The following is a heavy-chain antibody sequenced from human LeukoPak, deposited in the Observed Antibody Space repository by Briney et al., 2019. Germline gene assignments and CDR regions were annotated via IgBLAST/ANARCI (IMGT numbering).Heavy chain of an antibody. CDR1: GDTFSSQN. Sequence: GGSLRLSCAASGDTFSSQNMNCARQAPGKGLEWVAYISTSGDSTKYADSVEGRCTISRDNAENSLYLLMNSLRVEDTAVYYCVKNGWLDYWGQGILVTVSS. D-gene: IGHD6-19*01. CDR3: VKNGWLDY. CDR2: ISTSGDST. J-gene: IGHJ4*02. V-gene: IGHV3-21*06.